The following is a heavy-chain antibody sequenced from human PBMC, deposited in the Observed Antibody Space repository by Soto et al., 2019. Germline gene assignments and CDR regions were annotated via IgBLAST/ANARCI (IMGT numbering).Heavy chain of an antibody. CDR3: ASGGFRCSGWLFPFDC. CDR1: GYTFTSYA. J-gene: IGHJ4*02. CDR2: NNAGNGNT. Sequence: QVQLVQSGAEVKKPGASVKVSCKASGYTFTSYAMHCVSQAPGQRLEWMGWNNAGNGNTKNSQKFHGRVTITRDTAASKAYRELSRLRSEETAVYYWASGGFRCSGWLFPFDCCGQGPLVTVST. V-gene: IGHV1-3*01. D-gene: IGHD6-19*01.